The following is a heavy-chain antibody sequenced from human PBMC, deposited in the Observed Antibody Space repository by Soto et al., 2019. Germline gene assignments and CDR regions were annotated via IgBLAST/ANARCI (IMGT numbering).Heavy chain of an antibody. CDR1: GFTFSS. CDR3: AKGLGILDY. V-gene: IGHV3-23*01. Sequence: EVQLLESGGGLVQPVGSLSLSCAASGFTFSSMSWVRQAPGKGLEWVSAISGSGGSTYCADSVKGRFTISRDNSKNTVYLQMNSLRAEDTAVYYCAKGLGILDYWGQGTLVTVSS. D-gene: IGHD3-9*01. CDR2: ISGSGGST. J-gene: IGHJ4*02.